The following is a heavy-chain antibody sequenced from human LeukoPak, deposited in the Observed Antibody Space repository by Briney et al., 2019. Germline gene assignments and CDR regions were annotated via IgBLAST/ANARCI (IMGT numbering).Heavy chain of an antibody. V-gene: IGHV1-18*01. J-gene: IGHJ4*02. Sequence: ASVKVSCKSSGYTFNSYDISWVRQAPGQGLEWMAWISTYNGNTNYALKVQGRATMTTDTSTSTAYMELRSLRSDDTAVYYCARVLRYDFWSAYYFDYWGQGTLVTVSS. CDR1: GYTFNSYD. CDR2: ISTYNGNT. CDR3: ARVLRYDFWSAYYFDY. D-gene: IGHD3-3*01.